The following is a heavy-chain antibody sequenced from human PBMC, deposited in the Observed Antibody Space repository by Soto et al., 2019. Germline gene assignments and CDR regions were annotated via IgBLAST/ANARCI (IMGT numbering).Heavy chain of an antibody. CDR1: GGSFSGYY. V-gene: IGHV4-34*09. CDR3: AREYTYGSNFFDC. CDR2: ISHSGST. D-gene: IGHD5-18*01. J-gene: IGHJ4*02. Sequence: PSETLSLTCAVYGGSFSGYYWSWIRQHPGEGLEWIGYISHSGSTYYNPSLKSRVIISVDTSKNQFSLSLTSVTAADTAVYYCAREYTYGSNFFDCWGQGALVTVSS.